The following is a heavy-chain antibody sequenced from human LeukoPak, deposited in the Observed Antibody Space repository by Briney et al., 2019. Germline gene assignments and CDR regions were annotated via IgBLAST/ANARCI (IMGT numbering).Heavy chain of an antibody. J-gene: IGHJ3*02. Sequence: GGSLRLSCAASGFTVSSNYMSWVRQAPGKGLEWVSVIYSGGSTYYPGSVKGRFTISRENAKNSLYLQMNSLRAEDTAVYYCARLSGYGAFGIWGQGTMVTVSS. CDR2: IYSGGST. CDR3: ARLSGYGAFGI. CDR1: GFTVSSNY. D-gene: IGHD3-3*01. V-gene: IGHV3-53*01.